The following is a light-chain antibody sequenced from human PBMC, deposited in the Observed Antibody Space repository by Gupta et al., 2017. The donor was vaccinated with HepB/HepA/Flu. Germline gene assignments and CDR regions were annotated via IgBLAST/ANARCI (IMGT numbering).Light chain of an antibody. Sequence: EIVMTQSLATLSVSPGERATLSCSASQSVSSNLAWYQQKPGQAPRLLIYGASTRATGIPARFSGSGSGTEFTLTISSLQSEDFAVYYCQQYNNWPGVTFGQGTKLEIK. CDR2: GAS. V-gene: IGKV3-15*01. CDR1: QSVSSN. CDR3: QQYNNWPGVT. J-gene: IGKJ2*01.